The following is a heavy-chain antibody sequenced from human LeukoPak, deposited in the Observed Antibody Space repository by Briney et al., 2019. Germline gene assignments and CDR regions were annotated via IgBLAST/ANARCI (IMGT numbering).Heavy chain of an antibody. CDR2: IWYDGSNK. CDR1: GFTLSSYG. D-gene: IGHD3-22*01. Sequence: GRSLRLSCAASGFTLSSYGMHWVRQAPGKGLEWVAVIWYDGSNKLYADSVKVRFPISRDNSKKTLYLQMNSLRAEDTAVYYCAREGSYYDSSGYRPGAFDIWGQGTMVTVSS. J-gene: IGHJ3*02. CDR3: AREGSYYDSSGYRPGAFDI. V-gene: IGHV3-33*01.